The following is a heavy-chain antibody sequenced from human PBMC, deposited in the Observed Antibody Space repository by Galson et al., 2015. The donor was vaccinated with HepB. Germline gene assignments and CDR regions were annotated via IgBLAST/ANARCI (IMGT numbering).Heavy chain of an antibody. J-gene: IGHJ4*02. CDR1: GYTFTSYG. Sequence: SVKVSCKASGYTFTSYGISWVRQAPGQGLEWMGWISTYNGNTNYAQKFLQGRVTMTTDTSTSTAYMELRSLRSDDTAVYYCARGSSGYGDYGGQGTLAPVSS. CDR2: ISTYNGNT. D-gene: IGHD3-22*01. CDR3: ARGSSGYGDY. V-gene: IGHV1-18*01.